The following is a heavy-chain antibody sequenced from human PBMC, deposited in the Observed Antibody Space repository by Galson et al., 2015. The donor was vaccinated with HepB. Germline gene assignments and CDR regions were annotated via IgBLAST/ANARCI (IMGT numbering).Heavy chain of an antibody. CDR1: GGTFSSYA. Sequence: SVKVSCKASGGTFSSYAISWVRQAPGQGLEWMGGVIPIFGTANYAQKFRGRVTITADASTNTAYMELSSLRSEDTAVYYCACYGSGSAEYFQPWGQGTLVTVSS. D-gene: IGHD3-10*01. CDR2: VIPIFGTA. CDR3: ACYGSGSAEYFQP. V-gene: IGHV1-69*13. J-gene: IGHJ1*01.